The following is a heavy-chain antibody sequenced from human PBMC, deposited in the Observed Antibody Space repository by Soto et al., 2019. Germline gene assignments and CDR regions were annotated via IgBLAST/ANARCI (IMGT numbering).Heavy chain of an antibody. J-gene: IGHJ5*02. Sequence: GESLKISCKGSGYSFTSYWIGWVRQMPGKGLEWMGIIYPGDSDTRYSPSFQGQVTISADKSINTAYLQWSSLKASDTAMYYCARQYNWKKNWFDPWGQGTLATVSS. D-gene: IGHD1-20*01. CDR3: ARQYNWKKNWFDP. CDR2: IYPGDSDT. V-gene: IGHV5-51*01. CDR1: GYSFTSYW.